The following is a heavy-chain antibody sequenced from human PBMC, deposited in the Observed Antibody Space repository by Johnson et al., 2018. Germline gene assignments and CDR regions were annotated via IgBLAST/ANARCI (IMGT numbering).Heavy chain of an antibody. CDR3: VTELEPFWFGP. V-gene: IGHV3-48*02. CDR2: ITGTGRTI. D-gene: IGHD1-1*01. CDR1: GFSFSTNS. J-gene: IGHJ5*02. Sequence: EVQLLESGGGLVQPGGSLRLSCAASGFSFSTNSMNWVRQAPGKGLEWVSYITGTGRTIYYADSVGGRFTISRANAQNTVYLQMDSLRDEDTSVYYCVTELEPFWFGPWGQGTLVTVSS.